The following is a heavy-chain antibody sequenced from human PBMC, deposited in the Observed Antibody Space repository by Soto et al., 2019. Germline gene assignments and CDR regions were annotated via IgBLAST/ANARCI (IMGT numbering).Heavy chain of an antibody. V-gene: IGHV1-69*01. J-gene: IGHJ4*02. CDR3: ARGWGYDSTDYYYAY. D-gene: IGHD3-22*01. CDR1: GGSFIRHT. Sequence: QVQLVQSGAEVRKPGSSVRVSCKDSGGSFIRHTISWVRQAPGQGLERMGGIIPSFGTANHAQKLQGRVTIIADESTSTVYMEFISLRSDDTAIYYCARGWGYDSTDYYYAYWGQGTLVIVSS. CDR2: IIPSFGTA.